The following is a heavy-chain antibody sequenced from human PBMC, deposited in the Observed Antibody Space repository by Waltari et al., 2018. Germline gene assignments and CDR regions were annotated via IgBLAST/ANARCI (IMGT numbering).Heavy chain of an antibody. D-gene: IGHD5-12*01. V-gene: IGHV1-8*03. CDR2: MNPNSGNT. CDR3: ARPGAPRWLQFYYFDY. J-gene: IGHJ4*02. Sequence: QVQLVQSGAEVKKPGASVKVSCKASGYTFTSYDINWVRQATGQGLEWMGWMNPNSGNTGYAQKFQGRGTITRNTSISTAYMELSSLRSEDTAVYYCARPGAPRWLQFYYFDYWGQGTLVTVSS. CDR1: GYTFTSYD.